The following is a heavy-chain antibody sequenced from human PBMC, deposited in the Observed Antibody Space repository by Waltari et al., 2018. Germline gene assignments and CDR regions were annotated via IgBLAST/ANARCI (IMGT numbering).Heavy chain of an antibody. V-gene: IGHV1-3*01. Sequence: QVQLVQSGAEVKKPGASVKVSCKASGYTFTSYAMHWVRQAPGQRLEWMGWINAGNGNTKYSQKFQGRVTITRDTAASTAYMELSSLRSEDTAVYYCARWAVAGILRIFDYWGQGTLVTVSS. D-gene: IGHD6-19*01. CDR3: ARWAVAGILRIFDY. J-gene: IGHJ4*02. CDR2: INAGNGNT. CDR1: GYTFTSYA.